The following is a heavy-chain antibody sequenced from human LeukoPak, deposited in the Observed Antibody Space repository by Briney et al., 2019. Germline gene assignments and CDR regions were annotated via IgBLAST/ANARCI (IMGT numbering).Heavy chain of an antibody. CDR3: ARGWLAETIMVTPYNY. D-gene: IGHD4-23*01. CDR2: ITPIFGTP. Sequence: GASVKVSCKASGDTFSSYVISWVRQAPGQGLEWIGGITPIFGTPNYAQKFQGRVTITADESTRTAYMELRSLRSEDTAVYYCARGWLAETIMVTPYNYWGQGTLVAVSS. CDR1: GDTFSSYV. V-gene: IGHV1-69*13. J-gene: IGHJ4*02.